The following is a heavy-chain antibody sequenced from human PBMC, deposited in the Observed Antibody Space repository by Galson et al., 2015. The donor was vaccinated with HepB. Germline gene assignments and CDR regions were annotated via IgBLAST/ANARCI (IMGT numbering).Heavy chain of an antibody. V-gene: IGHV3-64D*06. D-gene: IGHD2-15*01. J-gene: IGHJ2*01. CDR2: ISNTGGRT. CDR3: VKPRTPQMLQARGGYLDP. CDR1: GFTFRAYI. Sequence: SLRLSCAASGFTFRAYIMYWVRQAPGKGLQYVSAISNTGGRTYYADSVKGRFTISRDDSKNTLFLQMNSLRTEDTAVYYCVKPRTPQMLQARGGYLDPWGRGTLVTVSS.